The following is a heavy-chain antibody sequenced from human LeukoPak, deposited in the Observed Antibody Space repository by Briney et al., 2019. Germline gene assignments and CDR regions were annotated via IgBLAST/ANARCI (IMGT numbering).Heavy chain of an antibody. CDR2: IYTSGST. CDR1: GGSISSYY. J-gene: IGHJ6*02. CDR3: ARDCSSTSCYTMDV. Sequence: SETLSLTCTVSGGSISSYYWSWIRQPAGKGLEWIGRIYTSGSTNYNPSLKSRVTMSVDTSKNQFSLKLSSVTAADTAVYYCARDCSSTSCYTMDVCGQGTTVTVSS. D-gene: IGHD2-2*02. V-gene: IGHV4-4*07.